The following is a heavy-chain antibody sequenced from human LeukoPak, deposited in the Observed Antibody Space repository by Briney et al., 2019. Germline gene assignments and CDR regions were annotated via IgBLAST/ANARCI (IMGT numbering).Heavy chain of an antibody. J-gene: IGHJ4*02. CDR1: GGSISSYY. CDR3: ARTGSSGWYSDY. Sequence: SETLSLTCTVSGGSISSYYWSWIRQPPGKGLEWIGYIYYSGSTNYNPSLKSRVTISVDTSKNQFSLKLSSVAAADTAVYYCARTGSSGWYSDYWGQRTLVTVSS. CDR2: IYYSGST. D-gene: IGHD6-19*01. V-gene: IGHV4-59*08.